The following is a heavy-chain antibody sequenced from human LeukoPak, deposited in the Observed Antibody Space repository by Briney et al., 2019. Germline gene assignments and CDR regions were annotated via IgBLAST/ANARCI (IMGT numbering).Heavy chain of an antibody. V-gene: IGHV1-24*01. Sequence: GASVKVSCKVSGYTLTELTMHWVRQAPGKGLEWMGGFDPEDGETIYAQKFQGRVTMTEDTSTDTAYMELSSLRSEDTAVYYCATAYCGGDCESDYWGQGTLVTVSS. CDR2: FDPEDGET. D-gene: IGHD2-21*02. CDR3: ATAYCGGDCESDY. J-gene: IGHJ4*02. CDR1: GYTLTELT.